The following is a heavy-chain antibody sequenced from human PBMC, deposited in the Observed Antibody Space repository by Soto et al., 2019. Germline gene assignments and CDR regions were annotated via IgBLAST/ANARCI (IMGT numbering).Heavy chain of an antibody. CDR3: ARVDWDYDFWSGYSARNAAFDI. V-gene: IGHV4-59*01. Sequence: SETLSLTCTVSGGSISSYYWSWIRQPPGKGLEWIGYIYYSGSTNYNPSLKSRVTISVDTSKNQFSLKLSSVTAADTAVYYCARVDWDYDFWSGYSARNAAFDIWGQGTMVTVSS. CDR1: GGSISSYY. CDR2: IYYSGST. J-gene: IGHJ3*02. D-gene: IGHD3-3*01.